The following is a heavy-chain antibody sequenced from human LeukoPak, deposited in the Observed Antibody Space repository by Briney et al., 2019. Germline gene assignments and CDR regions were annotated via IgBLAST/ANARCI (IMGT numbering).Heavy chain of an antibody. CDR3: ARGAAYYDFWSGYLDRPMDYFDY. J-gene: IGHJ4*02. Sequence: SETLSLTCAVYGGSFSGYYWSWLRQPPGKGLEWIGEINHSGSTNYNPSLKSRGTISVDTSKNQFSLKLSSVTAADTAVYYCARGAAYYDFWSGYLDRPMDYFDYWGQGTLVTVSS. D-gene: IGHD3-3*01. CDR2: INHSGST. V-gene: IGHV4-34*01. CDR1: GGSFSGYY.